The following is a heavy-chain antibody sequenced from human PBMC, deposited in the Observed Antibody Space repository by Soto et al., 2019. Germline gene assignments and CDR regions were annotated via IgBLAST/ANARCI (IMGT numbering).Heavy chain of an antibody. V-gene: IGHV4-59*08. CDR1: GGSITSYH. CDR2: TSYTGNT. Sequence: SETLSLTCIVSGGSITSYHWSWIRQFPEKGLEWIAYTSYTGNTNYNPSFQSRVTMSIDTSQNQFSLTLRSVTAADTAIYYCARHGYYYDSTGYYYFVWGLGTLVTVSS. J-gene: IGHJ4*02. CDR3: ARHGYYYDSTGYYYFV. D-gene: IGHD3-22*01.